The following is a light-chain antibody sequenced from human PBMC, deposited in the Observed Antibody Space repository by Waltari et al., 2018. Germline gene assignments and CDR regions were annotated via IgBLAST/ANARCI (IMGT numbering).Light chain of an antibody. CDR2: EAS. J-gene: IGLJ1*01. CDR3: CSYAGNSIYV. CDR1: SSDIGSYDL. Sequence: QSALTQPASVSGSPGQSITISCTGTSSDIGSYDLVSWYQHHPGKAPKLMVFEASHRPSGVFNRFSGSKSGNTASLTISVLQAEDEADYHCCSYAGNSIYVFGTGTKVTVL. V-gene: IGLV2-23*01.